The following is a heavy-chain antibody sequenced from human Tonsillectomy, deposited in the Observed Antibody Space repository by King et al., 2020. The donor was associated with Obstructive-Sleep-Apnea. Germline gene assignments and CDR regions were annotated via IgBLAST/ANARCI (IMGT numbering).Heavy chain of an antibody. J-gene: IGHJ4*02. V-gene: IGHV3-15*01. CDR2: IKTKTEGGAT. Sequence: VQLVESGGGLVKPGGSLRLSCAASGFTFSNAWMSWVRQAPGKGREWVGHIKTKTEGGATDFAAPVKGRFTISQDDSKNTLYLQMNSLKTEDTAVYYCTGFTYFAGYWGQGTLVTVSS. CDR1: GFTFSNAW. D-gene: IGHD2-21*01. CDR3: TGFTYFAGY.